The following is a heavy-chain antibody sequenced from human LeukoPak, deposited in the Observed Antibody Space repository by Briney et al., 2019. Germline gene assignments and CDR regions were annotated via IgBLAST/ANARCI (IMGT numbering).Heavy chain of an antibody. Sequence: SQTLSLTCAISGDSVSSNTAAWKWIRQSPSRGLEWLGRTYYRSKWYNDYAVSVRSRITINPDTSKNQFSLQLNSVTPEDTAVYYCARDSWIQLWLNYYGLDVWGQGTTVTVSS. D-gene: IGHD5-18*01. CDR3: ARDSWIQLWLNYYGLDV. CDR2: TYYRSKWYN. V-gene: IGHV6-1*01. CDR1: GDSVSSNTAA. J-gene: IGHJ6*02.